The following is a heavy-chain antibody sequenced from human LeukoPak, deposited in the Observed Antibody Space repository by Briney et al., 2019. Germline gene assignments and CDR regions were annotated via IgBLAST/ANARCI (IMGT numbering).Heavy chain of an antibody. J-gene: IGHJ4*02. Sequence: GGSLRLSCVASGFTFSNYAMSWVRQAPGKGLEWVAVIAYDGGNIFYAPSVRGRFTISRDNSRGTLSLQMNSLKVEDTALYYCVRDPSARFYFDYWGQGTLVTVSS. D-gene: IGHD6-6*01. CDR2: IAYDGGNI. V-gene: IGHV3-30*03. CDR3: VRDPSARFYFDY. CDR1: GFTFSNYA.